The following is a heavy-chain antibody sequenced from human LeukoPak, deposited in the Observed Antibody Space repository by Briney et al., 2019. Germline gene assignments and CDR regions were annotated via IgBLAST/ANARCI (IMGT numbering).Heavy chain of an antibody. D-gene: IGHD2-2*01. Sequence: GGSLRLSCAASGFTSSAYDMHWVRQITGGGLEWVSTSGTVGDTFYSDSVKGRFAISRDNSKHTLYLQINSLRAEDTAVYYCARGVTRYCSSTSCYYFDYWGQGTLVTVSS. J-gene: IGHJ4*02. CDR1: GFTSSAYD. CDR3: ARGVTRYCSSTSCYYFDY. V-gene: IGHV3-13*04. CDR2: SGTVGDT.